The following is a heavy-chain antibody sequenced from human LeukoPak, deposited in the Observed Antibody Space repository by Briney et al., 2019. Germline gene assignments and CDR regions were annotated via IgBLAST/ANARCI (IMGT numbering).Heavy chain of an antibody. CDR2: IYRSGTT. Sequence: SSETLSLTCTVSGGSVSSGSYYWSWIRQPPGKGLEWIGYIYRSGTTHYNPSLKSRVTISADRSKNQFSLRLSSMTAADTAVYYCARANYYYDSSGYYYNYYFDSWGQGALVTVSS. V-gene: IGHV4-61*01. CDR1: GGSVSSGSYY. J-gene: IGHJ4*02. CDR3: ARANYYYDSSGYYYNYYFDS. D-gene: IGHD3-22*01.